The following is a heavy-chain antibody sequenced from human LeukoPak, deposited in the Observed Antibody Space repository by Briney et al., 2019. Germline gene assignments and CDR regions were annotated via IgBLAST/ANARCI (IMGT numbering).Heavy chain of an antibody. V-gene: IGHV3-48*04. J-gene: IGHJ4*02. CDR1: GFTFSSYS. CDR3: ARDFASVVPAAMPSEFDY. CDR2: ISSSGSTI. D-gene: IGHD2-2*01. Sequence: GGSLRLSCAASGFTFSSYSMNWVRQAPGKGLEWVSYISSSGSTIYYADSVKGRFTISRDNAKNSLYLQMNSLRAEDTAVYYCARDFASVVPAAMPSEFDYWGQGTLVTVSS.